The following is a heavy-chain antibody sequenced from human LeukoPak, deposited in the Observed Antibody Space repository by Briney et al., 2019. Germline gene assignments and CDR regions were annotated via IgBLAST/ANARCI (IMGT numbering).Heavy chain of an antibody. D-gene: IGHD2-21*02. CDR1: GYTFINFY. Sequence: ASVKVSCKASGYTFINFYMHWVRQAPGQGLEWMGRIHPSGGSTSYAQKLHGRVTMTSDTSINTLYMELNSLASEDTAVYYCARDLGVTMIWWFDPWGQGTLVTVSS. CDR2: IHPSGGST. V-gene: IGHV1-46*04. J-gene: IGHJ5*02. CDR3: ARDLGVTMIWWFDP.